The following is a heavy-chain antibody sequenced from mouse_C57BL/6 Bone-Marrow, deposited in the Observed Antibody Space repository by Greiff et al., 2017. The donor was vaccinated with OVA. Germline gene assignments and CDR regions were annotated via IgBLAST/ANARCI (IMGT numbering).Heavy chain of an antibody. CDR1: GYTFTEYT. J-gene: IGHJ1*03. Sequence: QVQLQQSGAELVKPGASVKLSCKASGYTFTEYTIHWVKQRSGQGLEWIGRFYPGRGGIKYNEKFKDKATLTADKSSSTVYMELSRLTSDASAVYFCARPAGLWYFDVWGTGTTVTVSS. V-gene: IGHV1-62-2*01. CDR3: ARPAGLWYFDV. CDR2: FYPGRGGI.